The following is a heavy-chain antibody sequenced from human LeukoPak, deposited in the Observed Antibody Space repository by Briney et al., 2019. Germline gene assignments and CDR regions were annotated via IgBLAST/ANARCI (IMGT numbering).Heavy chain of an antibody. CDR2: IRKDGSTK. CDR1: GFTFSTYG. J-gene: IGHJ4*02. Sequence: GGSLRLSCAASGFTFSTYGMHWVRRAPGKGLEWVAFIRKDGSTKYYADSVKGRFTSSRDNSKNTLYLQMNSLRAEDTAVYYCAKGLYSSGWYVDYWGQGTLVTVSS. V-gene: IGHV3-30*02. D-gene: IGHD6-19*01. CDR3: AKGLYSSGWYVDY.